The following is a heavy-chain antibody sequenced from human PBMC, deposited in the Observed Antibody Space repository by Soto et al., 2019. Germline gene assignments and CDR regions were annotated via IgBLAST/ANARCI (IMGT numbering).Heavy chain of an antibody. CDR3: AKGVLRDGSGSLSP. D-gene: IGHD3-10*01. CDR1: GFTFSTYC. CDR2: LSSDGNKK. Sequence: QVQLVESGGGVVQPGRSLRLSCAASGFTFSTYCMHWVRRAPGKGLEWVAVLSSDGNKKYYADSVKGLFTIFRHNSKNTLFLQLDNLRADDTAVYYCAKGVLRDGSGSLSPWGQGTLVTVSS. J-gene: IGHJ5*02. V-gene: IGHV3-30*18.